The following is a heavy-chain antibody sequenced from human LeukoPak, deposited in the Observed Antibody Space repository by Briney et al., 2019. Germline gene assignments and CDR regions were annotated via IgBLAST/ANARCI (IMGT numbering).Heavy chain of an antibody. Sequence: PSETLSLTCTVSGGSISSSSCYWGWIRQPPGKGLEWIGNIYYSGSTYYNPSLKSRVTISVDTSNNQFSLKLSAVTAADTAVYYCASVRRGFGESSKYYSYYYMHVWGNGTTVT. CDR2: IYYSGST. D-gene: IGHD3-10*01. CDR3: ASVRRGFGESSKYYSYYYMHV. CDR1: GGSISSSSCY. V-gene: IGHV4-39*01. J-gene: IGHJ6*03.